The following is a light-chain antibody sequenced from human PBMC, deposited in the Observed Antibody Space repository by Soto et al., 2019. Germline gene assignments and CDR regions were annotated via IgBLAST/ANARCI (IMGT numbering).Light chain of an antibody. Sequence: QSVLTQPASVSGSPGQSIIISCTGTSSDVDTYKYVSWYQQHPGKAPKLMIYEVSHRPSGVSDRFSGSKSGNTASLTISGLQAEDEADYYCCSYAGSTTSVLLGGGTK. CDR1: SSDVDTYKY. V-gene: IGLV2-14*01. J-gene: IGLJ2*01. CDR3: CSYAGSTTSVL. CDR2: EVS.